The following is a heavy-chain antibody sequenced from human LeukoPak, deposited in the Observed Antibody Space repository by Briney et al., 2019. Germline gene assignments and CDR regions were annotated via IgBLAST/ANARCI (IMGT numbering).Heavy chain of an antibody. D-gene: IGHD5-12*01. CDR1: GFTFSHYW. J-gene: IGHJ4*02. V-gene: IGHV3-7*01. CDR3: VRDGGVSGYDLLDY. CDR2: INQDGSEE. Sequence: GGSLRLSCAASGFTFSHYWMTWVRQAPGKGLEGVAQINQDGSEEYYMDSVKARFTISRDNAKNSVFLQMNSLRAEDTAVYYCVRDGGVSGYDLLDYWGQGTLVTVSS.